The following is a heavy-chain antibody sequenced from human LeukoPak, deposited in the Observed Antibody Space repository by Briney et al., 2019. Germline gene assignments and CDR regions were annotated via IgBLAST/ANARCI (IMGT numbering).Heavy chain of an antibody. CDR3: ARDGESNWFDP. Sequence: ASVKVSCKASGNTISIYNMHWVRQAPGQGLEWMGIINPSGGTSYAQKLQGRITMTRDTSTSTVYMELSSLRSEDTAVYYCARDGESNWFDPWGQGTLVTVSS. V-gene: IGHV1-46*01. D-gene: IGHD4-17*01. J-gene: IGHJ5*02. CDR1: GNTISIYN. CDR2: INPSGGT.